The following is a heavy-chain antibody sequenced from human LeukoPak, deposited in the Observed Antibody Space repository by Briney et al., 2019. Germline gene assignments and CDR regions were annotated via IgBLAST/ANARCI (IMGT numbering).Heavy chain of an antibody. CDR1: GISVSNNY. Sequence: PGGSLRLSCAASGISVSNNYMNWVRQAPGRGPEWVSIIYSGGTTYYADSVKGRFTISRDNAKNSLYLQMNSLRAEDTAVYYCARVGDPDAFDIWGQGTMVTVSS. J-gene: IGHJ3*02. V-gene: IGHV3-53*01. CDR3: ARVGDPDAFDI. CDR2: IYSGGTT. D-gene: IGHD2-21*01.